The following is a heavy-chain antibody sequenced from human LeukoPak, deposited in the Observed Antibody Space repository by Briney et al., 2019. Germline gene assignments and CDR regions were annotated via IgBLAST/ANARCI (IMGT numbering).Heavy chain of an antibody. D-gene: IGHD6-19*01. CDR3: ARDRSSGWYGKYYFDY. Sequence: KPSEILSRTCTGSGGSISSYYWSWIRQPPGKGLEWVGDIYYSGSTNYNPSLKSRVTISVDTSKNQFSLKLSSVTAADTAVYYCARDRSSGWYGKYYFDYWGQGTLVTVSS. CDR1: GGSISSYY. J-gene: IGHJ4*02. CDR2: IYYSGST. V-gene: IGHV4-59*01.